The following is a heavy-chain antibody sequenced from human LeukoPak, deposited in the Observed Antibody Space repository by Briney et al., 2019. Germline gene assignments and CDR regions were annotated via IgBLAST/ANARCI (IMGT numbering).Heavy chain of an antibody. CDR1: GFTFDDYA. CDR3: AKDRYSSSWYTIDY. J-gene: IGHJ4*02. V-gene: IGHV3-43*02. Sequence: GGSLRLSCAASGFTFDDYAMHWVRQVPGKGLEWVSLILGDGSSTNYADSVKGRFTISRDNSKNSLYLHMNSLRVEDTSLYFCAKDRYSSSWYTIDYWGQGTLVTVSS. CDR2: ILGDGSST. D-gene: IGHD6-13*01.